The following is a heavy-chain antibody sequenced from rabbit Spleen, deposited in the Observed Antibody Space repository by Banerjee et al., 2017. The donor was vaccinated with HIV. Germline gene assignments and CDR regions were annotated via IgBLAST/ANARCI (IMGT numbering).Heavy chain of an antibody. J-gene: IGHJ4*01. CDR1: GFDFTTSYW. CDR3: ARGWPTASGLDDL. D-gene: IGHD1-1*01. V-gene: IGHV1S45*01. Sequence: QEQLVESGGGLVQPEGSLTLTCKASGFDFTTSYWVYWVRQAPGKGLEWIACIGSTSGTTYYASWAKGRFTISKTSSTTVTLQMTSLTVADTATYFCARGWPTASGLDDLWGPGTLVTVS. CDR2: IGSTSGTT.